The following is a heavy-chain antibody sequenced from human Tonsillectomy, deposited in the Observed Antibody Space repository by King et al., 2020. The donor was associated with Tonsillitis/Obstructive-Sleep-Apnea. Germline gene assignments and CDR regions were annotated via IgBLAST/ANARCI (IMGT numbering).Heavy chain of an antibody. CDR2: IYFSGST. CDR3: ARGRGYSHTYYCDW. J-gene: IGHJ4*02. D-gene: IGHD5-18*01. V-gene: IGHV4-59*01. Sequence: QLQESGPGLVKPSETLSPPCSVSGGPISSYYWSWIRQPPGKGLEWIGYIYFSGSTNYNPTFKSRVTISVDTSKNQFSLKLRSVTAADTAVYYCARGRGYSHTYYCDWWGQGTLVTVSS. CDR1: GGPISSYY.